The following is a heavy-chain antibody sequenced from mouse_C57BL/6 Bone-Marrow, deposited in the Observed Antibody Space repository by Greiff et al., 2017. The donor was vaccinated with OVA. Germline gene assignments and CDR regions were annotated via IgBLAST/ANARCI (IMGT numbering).Heavy chain of an antibody. CDR3: ARPVYYGNYGGYFDV. V-gene: IGHV4-1*01. D-gene: IGHD2-1*01. Sequence: EVKLVESGGGLVQPGGSLKLSCAASGIDFSRYWMSWVRRAPGKGLEWIGEINPDSSTINYAPSLKDKFIISRDNAKNTLYLQMSKVRSEDTALYYCARPVYYGNYGGYFDVWGTGTTVTVSS. CDR2: INPDSSTI. J-gene: IGHJ1*03. CDR1: GIDFSRYW.